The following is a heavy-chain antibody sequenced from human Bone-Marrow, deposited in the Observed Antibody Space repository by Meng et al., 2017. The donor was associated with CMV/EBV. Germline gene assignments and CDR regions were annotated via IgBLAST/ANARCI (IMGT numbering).Heavy chain of an antibody. J-gene: IGHJ2*01. Sequence: GSLRLSCTVSGGSISSSSYYWGWIRQPPGKGLEWIGSIYYSGSTYYNPSLKSRVTISVDTSKNQFSLKLSSVTAADTAVYYCARDADYDILTGSGWYFDLWGRGTLVTVSS. D-gene: IGHD3-9*01. V-gene: IGHV4-39*07. CDR3: ARDADYDILTGSGWYFDL. CDR2: IYYSGST. CDR1: GGSISSSSYY.